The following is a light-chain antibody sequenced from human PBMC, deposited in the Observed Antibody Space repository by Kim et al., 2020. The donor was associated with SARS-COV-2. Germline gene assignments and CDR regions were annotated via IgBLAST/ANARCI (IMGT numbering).Light chain of an antibody. J-gene: IGLJ1*01. V-gene: IGLV1-40*01. CDR1: RSNTGTCYH. CDR3: QSYDSSLSGYV. Sequence: VTISCTGTRSNTGTCYHVPWFQQHPGTAPTLLIYGNNNRPSGVPDRFSGSKSDTSASLAITGLQAEDEGDYYCQSYDSSLSGYVFGSGTKVTVL. CDR2: GNN.